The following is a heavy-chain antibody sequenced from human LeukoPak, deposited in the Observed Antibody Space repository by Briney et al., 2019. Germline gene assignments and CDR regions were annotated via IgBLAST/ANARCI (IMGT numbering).Heavy chain of an antibody. D-gene: IGHD6-19*01. CDR1: GFTFSSYA. V-gene: IGHV3-23*01. CDR3: ANGSQWLITFFDY. J-gene: IGHJ4*02. Sequence: GGSLRLSCAVSGFTFSSYAMSWVRQAPGKGLEWVSAISGSGGSTYYADSVKGRFTISRDNSKNTLYLQMNSLRAEDTAVYYCANGSQWLITFFDYWGQGTLVTVSS. CDR2: ISGSGGST.